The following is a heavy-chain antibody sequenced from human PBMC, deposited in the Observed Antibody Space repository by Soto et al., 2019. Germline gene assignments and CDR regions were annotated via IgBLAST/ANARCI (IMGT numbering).Heavy chain of an antibody. CDR3: ARDRDYGDYGAAFDV. CDR1: GGSISRYC. D-gene: IGHD4-17*01. V-gene: IGHV4-59*01. Sequence: QVQLQESGPGLVKPSETLSLTCTVSGGSISRYCWSWIRQPPGKGLEWIGYICYSGSTNYNPSLKSRVTISVDTSKNQFSLELSSVTAADTAFYYCARDRDYGDYGAAFDVWGQGTMVTVSS. CDR2: ICYSGST. J-gene: IGHJ3*01.